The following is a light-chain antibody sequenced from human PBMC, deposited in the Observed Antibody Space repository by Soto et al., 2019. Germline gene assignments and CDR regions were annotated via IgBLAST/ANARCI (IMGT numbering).Light chain of an antibody. CDR2: KAS. V-gene: IGKV1-5*03. Sequence: DIQMTQSPSTLSASVGYRITGTFRASQSVSRRLAWYQQKAGKAPNLLIYKASRLESGVPSRFSGSGSETEFTLTISGLQPGDSATYYCQQYNSYSPTFGQGTKV. CDR3: QQYNSYSPT. J-gene: IGKJ1*01. CDR1: QSVSRR.